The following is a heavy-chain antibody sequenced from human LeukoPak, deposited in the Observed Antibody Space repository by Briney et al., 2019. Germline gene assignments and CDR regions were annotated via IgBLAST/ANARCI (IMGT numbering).Heavy chain of an antibody. CDR1: GYTFTGYS. CDR3: ARVSSTTWKDFDN. Sequence: ASVKVSCKASGYTFTGYSMHWVRQAPGQGLEWMGWINPKSGGSNYAQKFQGRVTMTRDTSITTAYMELSRLRSDDTAVYYCARVSSTTWKDFDNWGQGTLVTVSS. J-gene: IGHJ4*02. D-gene: IGHD6-13*01. V-gene: IGHV1-2*02. CDR2: INPKSGGS.